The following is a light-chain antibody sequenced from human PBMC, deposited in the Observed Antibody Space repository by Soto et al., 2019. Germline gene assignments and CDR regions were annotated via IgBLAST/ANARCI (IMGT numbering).Light chain of an antibody. CDR3: QQYSNWPPIT. Sequence: EIVMTQSPATLSVSPGERATLSCRASQSVSSNLAWYQQKPGQAPRLLIHGATTRATGIPARFSGSGSGTEFTLTISSLQSEDFAVYYCQQYSNWPPITFGQGTRLEI. J-gene: IGKJ5*01. CDR2: GAT. V-gene: IGKV3-15*01. CDR1: QSVSSN.